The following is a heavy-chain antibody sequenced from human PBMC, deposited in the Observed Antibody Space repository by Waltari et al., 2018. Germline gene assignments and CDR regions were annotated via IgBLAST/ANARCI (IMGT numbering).Heavy chain of an antibody. CDR3: ARDRHFSDGGAYYESGL. V-gene: IGHV1-69*13. Sequence: QVQLVQSGSEVKKPGSSVKVSCKASGGTFGSYAVSWVRQAPGQGLEWVGGIKPVHGTTSYAQKFQDRVTLIADDSSSTVYMELSSLKSDDTAVYYCARDRHFSDGGAYYESGLWGRGTLVTVSS. J-gene: IGHJ2*01. CDR2: IKPVHGTT. CDR1: GGTFGSYA. D-gene: IGHD2-21*01.